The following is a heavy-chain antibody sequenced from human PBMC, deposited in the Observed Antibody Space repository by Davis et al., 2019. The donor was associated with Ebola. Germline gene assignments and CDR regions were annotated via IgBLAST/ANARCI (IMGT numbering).Heavy chain of an antibody. J-gene: IGHJ3*02. D-gene: IGHD1-20*01. CDR1: GNRFSSHW. CDR2: ISTGDSDT. Sequence: GESLKISCTDSGNRFSSHWIGWVRQMPGKGLEWMGIISTGDSDTRYSPSFRGQVTISADKSIKTAFLQWSSLKASDTAIYYCATLRRTITGMDDGFDIWGQGTMVTVSS. V-gene: IGHV5-51*01. CDR3: ATLRRTITGMDDGFDI.